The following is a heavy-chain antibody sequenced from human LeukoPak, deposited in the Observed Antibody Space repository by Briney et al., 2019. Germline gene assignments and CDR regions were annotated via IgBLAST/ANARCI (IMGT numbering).Heavy chain of an antibody. Sequence: SETLSLTCAVYGGSFSGYYWSWTRQPPGKGLEWIGEINHSGSTNYNPSLKSRVTISVDTSKNQFSLKLSSVTAADTAVYYCARGGMTIFGVVIGRAFDYWGQGTLVTVSS. CDR2: INHSGST. J-gene: IGHJ4*02. CDR1: GGSFSGYY. D-gene: IGHD3-3*01. CDR3: ARGGMTIFGVVIGRAFDY. V-gene: IGHV4-34*01.